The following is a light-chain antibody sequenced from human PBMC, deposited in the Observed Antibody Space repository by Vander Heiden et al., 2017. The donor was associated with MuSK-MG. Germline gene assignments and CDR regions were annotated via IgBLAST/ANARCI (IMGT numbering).Light chain of an antibody. J-gene: IGKJ4*01. CDR1: QSVSSN. Sequence: ELVMTHAPATLSVSPGDRATPSCRAGQSVSSNLSGYHQQPGQDPSLLIICASTRAAGIPAGISGGGSGTEYTLTISSLQSDEVAVFYCQQYHSRSPTFGGGTKVEIK. CDR3: QQYHSRSPT. V-gene: IGKV3-15*01. CDR2: CAS.